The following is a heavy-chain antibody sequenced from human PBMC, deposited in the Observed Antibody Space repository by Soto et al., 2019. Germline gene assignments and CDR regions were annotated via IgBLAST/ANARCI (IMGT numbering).Heavy chain of an antibody. D-gene: IGHD2-2*01. J-gene: IGHJ6*02. CDR1: GGSISSSGYY. CDR2: IYYSGST. Sequence: SETLSLTCPVSGGSISSSGYYWGWIRQPPGKGLEWIGSIYYSGSTYYNPSLKSRVTISVDTSKNQFSLKLSSVTAADTAVYYCARHESVPAYYGMDVWGQGTTVTVSS. V-gene: IGHV4-39*01. CDR3: ARHESVPAYYGMDV.